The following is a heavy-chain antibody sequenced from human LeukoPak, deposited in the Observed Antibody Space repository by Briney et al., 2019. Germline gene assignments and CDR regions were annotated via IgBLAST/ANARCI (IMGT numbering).Heavy chain of an antibody. CDR3: ARVRLAADGTCFDY. CDR2: ISGSSSHI. Sequence: GGSLRLSCAASGFTFSSYSMNWVRQAPGKGLEWVSYISGSSSHIYYADFVKGRFTISRDNAENSLYLQMNSLRAEDTSVYYCARVRLAADGTCFDYWGQGTLVTVSS. CDR1: GFTFSSYS. J-gene: IGHJ4*02. D-gene: IGHD6-13*01. V-gene: IGHV3-21*05.